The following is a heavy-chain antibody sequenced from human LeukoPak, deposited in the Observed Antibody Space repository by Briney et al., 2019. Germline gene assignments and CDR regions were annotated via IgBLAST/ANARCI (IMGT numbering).Heavy chain of an antibody. V-gene: IGHV3-30*02. CDR2: IRYDGSNK. J-gene: IGHJ3*02. Sequence: GGSLRLSCAASGFTFSSYGMHWVRQAPGKGLEWVAFIRYDGSNKYYADSVKGRFTISRDNSKNTLNLQMNSLRAEDTAVYYCAKGGICSGGSCYSDAFDIWGQGTMVTVSS. CDR1: GFTFSSYG. D-gene: IGHD2-15*01. CDR3: AKGGICSGGSCYSDAFDI.